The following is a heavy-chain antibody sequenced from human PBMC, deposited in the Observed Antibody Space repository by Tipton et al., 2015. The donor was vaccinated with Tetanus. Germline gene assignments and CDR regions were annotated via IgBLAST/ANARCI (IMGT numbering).Heavy chain of an antibody. J-gene: IGHJ4*02. CDR1: GFSISDNY. CDR2: LYHADST. CDR3: ASFGYSRISAKHTVEF. Sequence: VQLVQSGGGLIRPGGSLRLSCEASGFSISDNYMNWVRQAPGKGLEWVAVLYHADSTYYADSVKGRFTISRDNSKTTLYLQMDSLRAEDTAVYYCASFGYSRISAKHTVEFWGQGTHVTVSS. V-gene: IGHV3-53*01. D-gene: IGHD4-11*01.